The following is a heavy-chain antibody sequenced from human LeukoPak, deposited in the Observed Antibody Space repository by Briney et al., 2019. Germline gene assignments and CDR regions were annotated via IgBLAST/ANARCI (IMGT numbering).Heavy chain of an antibody. Sequence: PSETLSLTCTVSGGSIRSSSNYWGWIRQSPGKGLEWIGSVYYSGSTYYNPSVKSRVTISVDTSKNQFSLNLSSVTAADTAVYFCARNRSIAVTGIGRPNAFDIWGQGTMVTVAS. CDR2: VYYSGST. CDR3: ARNRSIAVTGIGRPNAFDI. J-gene: IGHJ3*02. D-gene: IGHD6-19*01. CDR1: GGSIRSSSNY. V-gene: IGHV4-39*01.